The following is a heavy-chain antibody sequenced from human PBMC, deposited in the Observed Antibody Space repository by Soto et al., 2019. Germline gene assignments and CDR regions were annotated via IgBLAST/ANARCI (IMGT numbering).Heavy chain of an antibody. J-gene: IGHJ4*02. CDR1: GGTFSSYT. D-gene: IGHD4-17*01. CDR3: ARDLNDYGDYRGYY. CDR2: IIPILGIA. V-gene: IGHV1-69*08. Sequence: QVQLVQSGAEVKKPGSSVKVSCKASGGTFSSYTISWVRQAPGQGLEWMGRIIPILGIANYAQKFQGRVTXXAXKXXSTAYMELSSLRSEDTAVYYCARDLNDYGDYRGYYWGQGTLVTVSS.